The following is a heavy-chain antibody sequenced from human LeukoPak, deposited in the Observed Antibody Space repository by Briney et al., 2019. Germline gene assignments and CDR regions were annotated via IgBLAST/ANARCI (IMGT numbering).Heavy chain of an antibody. J-gene: IGHJ5*02. CDR2: ISPNNGKT. CDR1: GYTFMSYG. CDR3: ARVVRGDCHTGTCFSWFDP. V-gene: IGHV1-18*01. D-gene: IGHD3-10*02. Sequence: ASVTVSSTASGYTFMSYGITWLRQAPGRGPEWMGWISPNNGKTDSAQNFQGRVSMATDTSTDTAYMELRRLRSDDTAVYYCARVVRGDCHTGTCFSWFDPWGQGTLVSVSS.